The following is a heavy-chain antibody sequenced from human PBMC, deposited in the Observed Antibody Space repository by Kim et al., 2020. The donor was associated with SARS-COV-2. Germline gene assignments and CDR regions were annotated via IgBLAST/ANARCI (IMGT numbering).Heavy chain of an antibody. CDR3: ARDFMSGGYLGY. J-gene: IGHJ4*02. CDR1: GGTFSSYA. Sequence: SVKVSCKASGGTFSSYAISWVRQAPGQGLEWMGGIIPIFGTANYAQKFQGRVTITADESTSTAYMELSSLRSEDTAVYYCARDFMSGGYLGYWGQGTLVTVSS. D-gene: IGHD3-10*01. V-gene: IGHV1-69*13. CDR2: IIPIFGTA.